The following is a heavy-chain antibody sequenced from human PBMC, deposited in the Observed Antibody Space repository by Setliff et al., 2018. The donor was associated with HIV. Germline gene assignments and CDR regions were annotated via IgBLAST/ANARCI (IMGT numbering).Heavy chain of an antibody. CDR1: GGSISSGSYY. J-gene: IGHJ4*02. Sequence: PSETLSLTCTVSGGSISSGSYYWGWIRQPPGKGLEWIGNIYYSGNTYYNPSLKSRVTISVDTSKNQFSLKLSSVTAADTAVYYCARELVRDYFDYWGQGTLVTVSS. CDR3: ARELVRDYFDY. CDR2: IYYSGNT. D-gene: IGHD6-13*01. V-gene: IGHV4-39*07.